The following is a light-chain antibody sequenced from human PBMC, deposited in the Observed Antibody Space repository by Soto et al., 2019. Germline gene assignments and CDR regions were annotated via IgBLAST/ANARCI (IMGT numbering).Light chain of an antibody. Sequence: EIVLTQSPATLSLFPGERATLSCRASQSVSSYLAWYQQKPGQAPRLLIYDASNRATGVPARFSGSGSGTDFTLTISSLEPEDFAVYYCQHRSSLPLTFGGGTKVEIK. CDR2: DAS. J-gene: IGKJ4*01. CDR1: QSVSSY. CDR3: QHRSSLPLT. V-gene: IGKV3-11*01.